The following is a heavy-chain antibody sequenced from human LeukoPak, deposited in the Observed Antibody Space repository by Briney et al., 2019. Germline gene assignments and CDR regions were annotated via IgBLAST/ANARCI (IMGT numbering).Heavy chain of an antibody. CDR3: ARGGTYSGSSLGDS. CDR2: ISTNGGST. CDR1: GFTFSSYA. V-gene: IGHV3-64*01. D-gene: IGHD6-6*01. J-gene: IGHJ4*02. Sequence: WGSLTLSCAASGFTFSSYAMHWVRQAPGGGLEYVSGISTNGGSTFYANSVKGRFTISRDNSKNTLFLQMGSLRAEDMALYYCARGGTYSGSSLGDSWGQGTLVTVSS.